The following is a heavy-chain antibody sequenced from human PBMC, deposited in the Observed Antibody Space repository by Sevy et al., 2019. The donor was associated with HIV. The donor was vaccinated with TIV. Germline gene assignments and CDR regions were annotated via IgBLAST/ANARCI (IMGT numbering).Heavy chain of an antibody. D-gene: IGHD5-12*01. CDR1: GDSISSYY. CDR2: FYYSGIT. Sequence: SETLSLTCTVSGDSISSYYWSWIRQPPGKGLEWIGYFYYSGITNYNPSAKSRVTISVDTSRNQISLKLSSVTAADTAVYYCASGIVAYYFDFWGQGTLVTVSS. J-gene: IGHJ4*02. CDR3: ASGIVAYYFDF. V-gene: IGHV4-59*01.